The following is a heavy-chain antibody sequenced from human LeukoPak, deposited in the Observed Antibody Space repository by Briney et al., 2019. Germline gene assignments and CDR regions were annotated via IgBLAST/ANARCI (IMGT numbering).Heavy chain of an antibody. CDR3: AKTMIVVASWSDY. J-gene: IGHJ4*02. V-gene: IGHV3-23*01. CDR2: ISGSGGST. CDR1: GFTFSDYY. Sequence: GGSLRLSCAASGFTFSDYYMSWIRQAPGKGLEWVSAISGSGGSTYYADSVKGRFTISRDNSKNTLYLQMNSLRAEDTAVYYCAKTMIVVASWSDYWGQGTLVTVSS. D-gene: IGHD3-22*01.